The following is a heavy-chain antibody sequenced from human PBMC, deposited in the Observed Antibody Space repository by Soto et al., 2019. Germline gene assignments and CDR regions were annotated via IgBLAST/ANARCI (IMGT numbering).Heavy chain of an antibody. CDR2: TYFRSKWYN. V-gene: IGHV6-1*01. J-gene: IGHJ5*02. CDR1: GYSVSSNTAS. Sequence: SQTRSLTCAISGYSVSSNTASWNCISQSPSRGLEWLGRTYFRSKWYNDYAVSVKSRIIINPDTSNNQFSMKLNSVTPDDQAVSFCATGDNIGPKTGYAVDPWGQGTMVIVS. CDR3: ATGDNIGPKTGYAVDP. D-gene: IGHD5-12*01.